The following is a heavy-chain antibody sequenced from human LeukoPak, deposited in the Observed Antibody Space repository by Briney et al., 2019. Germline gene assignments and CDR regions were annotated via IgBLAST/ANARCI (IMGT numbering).Heavy chain of an antibody. D-gene: IGHD3-10*01. CDR3: ARDGGDDAFDI. CDR2: ITSDGSST. Sequence: GGSLRLSCAASGFTFSSYWMHWVRQAPGKGLVWVSRITSDGSSTSYADSVKGRFTISRDNAKNTQYLQMNSLRAEDTAVYYCARDGGDDAFDIWGQGTMVTVSS. V-gene: IGHV3-74*01. J-gene: IGHJ3*02. CDR1: GFTFSSYW.